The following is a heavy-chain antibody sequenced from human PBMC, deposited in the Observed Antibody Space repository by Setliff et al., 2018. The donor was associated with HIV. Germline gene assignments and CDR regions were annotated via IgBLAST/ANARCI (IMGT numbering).Heavy chain of an antibody. D-gene: IGHD6-6*01. CDR2: IYTGGTT. CDR1: GFTVSSTY. J-gene: IGHJ6*02. CDR3: ARDGMSSHYYYGMDV. V-gene: IGHV3-53*01. Sequence: GGSLRLSCTASGFTVSSTYMNWVRQAPGKGLEWVSVIYTGGTTYYADSVKGRFTISRDNPKNTLYLQMNSLRAEDTAVYYCARDGMSSHYYYGMDVWGQGTTVTVSS.